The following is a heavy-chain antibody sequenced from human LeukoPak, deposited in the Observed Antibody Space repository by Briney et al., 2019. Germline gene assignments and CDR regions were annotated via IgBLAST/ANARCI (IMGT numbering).Heavy chain of an antibody. J-gene: IGHJ6*03. V-gene: IGHV4-4*07. CDR3: ARVGDMDV. D-gene: IGHD3-16*01. CDR2: IYSSGST. Sequence: SETLSLTCTVSGGPISSYYWSWIRQPAGKGLEWIGRIYSSGSTNYNPSLKSRITMSVATSKNQYYLKVSSVTAADTAVYYCARVGDMDVWGKGTTVTVSS. CDR1: GGPISSYY.